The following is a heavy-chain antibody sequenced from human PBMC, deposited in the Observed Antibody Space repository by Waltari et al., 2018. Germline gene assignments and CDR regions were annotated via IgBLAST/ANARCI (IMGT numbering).Heavy chain of an antibody. V-gene: IGHV4-34*01. CDR3: ARVLAARSFADY. CDR1: GGSFSGYY. CDR2: INHSGST. D-gene: IGHD6-6*01. Sequence: QVQLQQWGAGLLTPSATLSLTCAVYGGSFSGYYWSWIRQPPGKGLEWIGEINHSGSTNYNPSLKSRVTISVDTSKNQFSLKLSSVTAADTAVYYCARVLAARSFADYWGQGTLVTVSS. J-gene: IGHJ4*02.